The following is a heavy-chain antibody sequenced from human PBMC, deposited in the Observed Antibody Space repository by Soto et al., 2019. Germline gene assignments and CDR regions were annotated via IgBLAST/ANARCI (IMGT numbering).Heavy chain of an antibody. CDR2: ISAYNGNT. Sequence: ATLKVSCKASGYTFTSYGISWVRQAPGQGLEWMGWISAYNGNTNYAQKLQGRVTMTTDTSTSTAYMELRSLRSDDTAVYYCARRPADFWSAYGMDVWGRGTTVTVSS. CDR3: ARRPADFWSAYGMDV. CDR1: GYTFTSYG. J-gene: IGHJ6*02. D-gene: IGHD3-3*01. V-gene: IGHV1-18*01.